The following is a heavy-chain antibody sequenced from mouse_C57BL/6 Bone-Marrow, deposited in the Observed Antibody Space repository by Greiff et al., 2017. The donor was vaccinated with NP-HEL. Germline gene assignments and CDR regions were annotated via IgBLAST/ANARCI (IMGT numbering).Heavy chain of an antibody. CDR3: ARLEVGGAMDY. J-gene: IGHJ4*01. CDR1: GFTFSDYY. Sequence: EVQLVESGGGLVQPGGSLKLSCAASGFTFSDYYMYWVRQTPEKRLEWVAYISNGGGSTYYPDTVKGRFTISRDNAKNTLYLQMSRLKSEDTAMYYCARLEVGGAMDYWGQGTSVTVSS. CDR2: ISNGGGST. D-gene: IGHD1-1*01. V-gene: IGHV5-12*01.